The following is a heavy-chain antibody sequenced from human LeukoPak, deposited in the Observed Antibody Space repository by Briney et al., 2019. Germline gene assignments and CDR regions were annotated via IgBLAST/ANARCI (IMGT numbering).Heavy chain of an antibody. D-gene: IGHD6-6*01. CDR3: AKSSSSSGNWGDTDY. CDR1: GFTFSSYG. V-gene: IGHV3-30*18. J-gene: IGHJ4*02. Sequence: PGGSLRLSCAASGFTFSSYGMHWVRQAPGEGLEWVAVISYDGSNKHYADSVKGRFTISRDNSKNTLYLQMNSLRAEDTAVYYCAKSSSSSGNWGDTDYWGQGTLVTVSS. CDR2: ISYDGSNK.